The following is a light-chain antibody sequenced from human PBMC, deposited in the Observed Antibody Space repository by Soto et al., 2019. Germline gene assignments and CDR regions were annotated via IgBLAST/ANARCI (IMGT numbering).Light chain of an antibody. J-gene: IGKJ4*01. Sequence: EVVMTQSPATLSVSPGDRATLSCMASQSVHNNLAWYQQKPGQPPRLLIFDTSTRATDIPVRFTGGGSGTEFTLTISSLQSEDSAVYYCQQYKIWPLTFGGGTKVEIK. CDR2: DTS. CDR1: QSVHNN. CDR3: QQYKIWPLT. V-gene: IGKV3-15*01.